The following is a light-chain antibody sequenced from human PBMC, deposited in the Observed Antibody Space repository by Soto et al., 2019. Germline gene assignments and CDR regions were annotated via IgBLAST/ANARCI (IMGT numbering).Light chain of an antibody. CDR3: QEDNNWPFT. J-gene: IGKJ3*01. Sequence: EIVMTQSPATLSVSPGERATLSCRASHGVSSNLAWYQQKPGQAPRLLIYGASTSATGIPARFSGSGSGTEFTLPISSLQSEDFAVYYCQEDNNWPFTFGPGTKVDIK. V-gene: IGKV3-15*01. CDR2: GAS. CDR1: HGVSSN.